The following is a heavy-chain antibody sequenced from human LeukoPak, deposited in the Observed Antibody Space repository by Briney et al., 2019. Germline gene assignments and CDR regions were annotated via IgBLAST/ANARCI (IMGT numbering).Heavy chain of an antibody. V-gene: IGHV4-59*01. Sequence: SETLSLTCTVSGGSISSYYWSWIRRPPGKGLEWIGYIYYSGSTNYNPSLKSRVTISVDTSKNQFSLKLSSVTAADTAVYYCARVGSSGYYYYWGQGTLVTVSS. D-gene: IGHD3-22*01. CDR3: ARVGSSGYYYY. CDR1: GGSISSYY. J-gene: IGHJ4*02. CDR2: IYYSGST.